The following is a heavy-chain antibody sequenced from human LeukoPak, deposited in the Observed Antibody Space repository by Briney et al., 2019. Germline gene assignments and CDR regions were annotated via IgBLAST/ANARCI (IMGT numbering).Heavy chain of an antibody. CDR2: IYYSGST. Sequence: SETLSLTCTVSGGSISSYYWSWIRQPPGKGLEWIGYIYYSGSTNYNPSLKSRVTISVDTSKNQFSLKLSSVTAADTAVYYCARGDDSSSWPFDYWGQGTLVTVSS. CDR1: GGSISSYY. D-gene: IGHD6-13*01. V-gene: IGHV4-59*01. J-gene: IGHJ4*02. CDR3: ARGDDSSSWPFDY.